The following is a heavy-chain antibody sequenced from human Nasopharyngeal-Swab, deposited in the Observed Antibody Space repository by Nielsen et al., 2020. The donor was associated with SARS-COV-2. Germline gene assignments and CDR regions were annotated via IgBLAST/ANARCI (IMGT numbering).Heavy chain of an antibody. CDR1: GYNFTPYD. J-gene: IGHJ4*02. Sequence: ASVKVSCKASGYNFTPYDFNWVRQATGQGLEWMGWMNPNSGNTGYAQKFQGRVTMTRNTSIRTAYMELSSLRSEDTAVYYCARGGVGAVGGALDYWGQGTQVTVSS. D-gene: IGHD1-26*01. CDR3: ARGGVGAVGGALDY. CDR2: MNPNSGNT. V-gene: IGHV1-8*01.